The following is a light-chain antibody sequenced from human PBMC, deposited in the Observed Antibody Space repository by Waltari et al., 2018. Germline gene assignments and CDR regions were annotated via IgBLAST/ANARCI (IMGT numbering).Light chain of an antibody. J-gene: IGKJ4*01. V-gene: IGKV2-28*01. CDR1: QSLRHLNGYTY. Sequence: DIVMTQSPLSLPVTPGESAYISCRSSQSLRHLNGYTYLDWYVRKPGQSPQLLIYLGSTRASGVPSRFSGSGSGTDFTFTISSLQPEDVATYYCQQNGHPPLTFGGGTKVEIK. CDR3: QQNGHPPLT. CDR2: LGS.